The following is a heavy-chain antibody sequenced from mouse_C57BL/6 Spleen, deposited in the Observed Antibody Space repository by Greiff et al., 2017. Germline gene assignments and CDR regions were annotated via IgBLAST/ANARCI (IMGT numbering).Heavy chain of an antibody. CDR3: ARWDTTVVAPFDY. CDR2: IYPRSGNT. J-gene: IGHJ2*01. D-gene: IGHD1-1*01. V-gene: IGHV1-81*01. CDR1: GYTFTSYG. Sequence: QVQLQQSGAELARPGASVKLSCKASGYTFTSYGISWVKQRPGQGLEWIGEIYPRSGNTYYNEKFKGKATLTADKSSSTAYMELRSLTSEDSAVYFCARWDTTVVAPFDYWGQGTTLTVSS.